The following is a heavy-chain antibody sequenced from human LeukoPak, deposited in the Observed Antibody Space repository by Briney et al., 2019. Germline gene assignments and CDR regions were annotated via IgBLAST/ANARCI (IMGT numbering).Heavy chain of an antibody. CDR2: ISPSGGT. V-gene: IGHV1-2*02. J-gene: IGHJ5*02. Sequence: SVKVSCKASGYTFTGYYMHWVRQAPGQGLEWMGWISPSGGTDYAQKFQGRVTMTRDTSIATAYMELDSLRSDDTAVYYCARNKEYYYGSGSYYPWGQGTLVTVSS. CDR3: ARNKEYYYGSGSYYP. D-gene: IGHD3-10*01. CDR1: GYTFTGYY.